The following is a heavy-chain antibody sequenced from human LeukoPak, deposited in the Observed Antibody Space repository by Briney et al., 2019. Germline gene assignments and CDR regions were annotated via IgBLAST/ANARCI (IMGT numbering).Heavy chain of an antibody. CDR3: VKVSSTVGATYFDY. CDR2: VTSDGGTT. CDR1: GFTLSSYA. D-gene: IGHD1-26*01. V-gene: IGHV3-64D*06. J-gene: IGHJ4*02. Sequence: GGSLRLSCSASGFTLSSYAMHWVRQAPGEELEYISGVTSDGGTTYHADSVKGRFTISRDNSKNTLYLQMSSLRVEDTAVYYCVKVSSTVGATYFDYWGQGTLVTVSS.